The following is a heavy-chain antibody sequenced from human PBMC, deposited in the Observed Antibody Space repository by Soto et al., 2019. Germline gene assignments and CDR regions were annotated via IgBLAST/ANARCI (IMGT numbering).Heavy chain of an antibody. CDR1: GGSFSGYY. D-gene: IGHD5-12*01. CDR2: VNHGGTS. J-gene: IGHJ6*02. Sequence: PSETLSLTCAVHGGSFSGYYWDWIRQPPGKGLEWIGEVNHGGTSNYNPSLKSRAIISVDTSKNQFSLKLSSVTAADTAVYYCAGGYSGYDLEVYYYYGMDVWGQGTTVTVSS. CDR3: AGGYSGYDLEVYYYYGMDV. V-gene: IGHV4-34*01.